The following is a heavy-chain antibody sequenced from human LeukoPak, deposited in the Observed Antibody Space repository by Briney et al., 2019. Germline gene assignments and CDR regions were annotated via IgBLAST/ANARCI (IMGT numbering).Heavy chain of an antibody. V-gene: IGHV4-34*01. CDR3: ARGRVVIGYYYYGMDV. D-gene: IGHD3-22*01. CDR1: GGSFSGYY. Sequence: PSETLSLTCAVYGGSFSGYYWSWIRQPPGKGLEWIGEINHSGSTNYNPSLKSRVTISVETSKNLFSLKLSSVPAADTAVYYCARGRVVIGYYYYGMDVWGQGTTVTVSS. CDR2: INHSGST. J-gene: IGHJ6*02.